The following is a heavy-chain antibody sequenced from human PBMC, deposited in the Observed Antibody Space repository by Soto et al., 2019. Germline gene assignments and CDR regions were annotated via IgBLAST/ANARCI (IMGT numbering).Heavy chain of an antibody. Sequence: QVQLVESGGGVVQPGRSLRLSCAASGFTFSSYAMHWVRQAPGKGLEWVAVMSYDGNNKYYADSVKGRFTVSRDSSKNTLNLQIKSLRAEDTAVYYCARGAYCNSTSCHRYGMDVWGQGTTVTVSS. V-gene: IGHV3-30-3*01. CDR1: GFTFSSYA. CDR2: MSYDGNNK. J-gene: IGHJ6*02. D-gene: IGHD2-2*01. CDR3: ARGAYCNSTSCHRYGMDV.